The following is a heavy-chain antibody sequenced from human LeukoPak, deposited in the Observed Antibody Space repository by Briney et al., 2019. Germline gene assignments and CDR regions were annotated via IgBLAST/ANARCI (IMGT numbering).Heavy chain of an antibody. J-gene: IGHJ4*02. Sequence: PSETLSLTCAVYGGSFSGYYWSWIRQPPGKGLEWIGEINHSGSTNYNPSLKSRVTISVDTSKNQFSLKLSSVTAADMAVYYCASRKVWADSEFDYWGQGTLVTVSS. CDR2: INHSGST. CDR1: GGSFSGYY. V-gene: IGHV4-34*01. D-gene: IGHD3-16*01. CDR3: ASRKVWADSEFDY.